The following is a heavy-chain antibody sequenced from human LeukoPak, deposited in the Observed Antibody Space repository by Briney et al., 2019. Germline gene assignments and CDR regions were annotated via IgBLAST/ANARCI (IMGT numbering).Heavy chain of an antibody. V-gene: IGHV3-66*01. J-gene: IGHJ3*02. Sequence: GGSLRLSCVASGLLVSSNYMSWVRQAPGKGLEWVSFIDSTGSTYYADSVKGRFTISRDNSRNTLYLQMNSLRVEDTAVYYCARRERLGYSYGRGTLDIWGQGTMVTVSS. CDR2: IDSTGST. CDR3: ARRERLGYSYGRGTLDI. D-gene: IGHD5-18*01. CDR1: GLLVSSNY.